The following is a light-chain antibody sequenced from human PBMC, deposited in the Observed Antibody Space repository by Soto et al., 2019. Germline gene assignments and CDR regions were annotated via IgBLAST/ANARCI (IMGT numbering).Light chain of an antibody. V-gene: IGLV2-11*01. CDR3: CSYAGSSSYV. Sequence: QSVLTQPRSVSGSPGQSVTISCTGTSSDVGGYNYVSWYQQQPGKAPKLKIYTVTKRPSGVPDRFSGSKSDNTASLTISGLQADDEADYYCCSYAGSSSYVFGTGTKVTVL. CDR1: SSDVGGYNY. CDR2: TVT. J-gene: IGLJ1*01.